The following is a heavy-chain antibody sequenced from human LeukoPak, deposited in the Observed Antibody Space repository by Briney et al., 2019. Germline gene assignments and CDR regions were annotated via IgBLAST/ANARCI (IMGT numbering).Heavy chain of an antibody. CDR1: GFTFSSLY. D-gene: IGHD1-1*01. V-gene: IGHV3-13*01. CDR2: IGTAIDT. CDR3: ARGPPRGKYYYMDV. Sequence: GGSLRLACAPSGFTFSSLYMRWVRQPTRHGLEWVSTIGTAIDTYYPGPVEAGFPLSRDNPKTPLYLQMNSLTAGDTDVYYCARGPPRGKYYYMDVWGKGTTVTVSS. J-gene: IGHJ6*03.